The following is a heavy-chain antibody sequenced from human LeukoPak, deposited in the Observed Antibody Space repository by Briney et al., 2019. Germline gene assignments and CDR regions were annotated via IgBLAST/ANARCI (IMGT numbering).Heavy chain of an antibody. D-gene: IGHD3-3*01. CDR3: AKSRYGDFWSGYYIDY. V-gene: IGHV3-30*02. CDR1: GFTFSSYG. Sequence: PGGSLRLSCAASGFTFSSYGMHWVRQAPGKGLEWVAFIRYDGSNKYYADSVKGRFTISRDNSKNTLYLQMNSLRAEDTAVYYRAKSRYGDFWSGYYIDYWGQGTLVTVSS. J-gene: IGHJ4*02. CDR2: IRYDGSNK.